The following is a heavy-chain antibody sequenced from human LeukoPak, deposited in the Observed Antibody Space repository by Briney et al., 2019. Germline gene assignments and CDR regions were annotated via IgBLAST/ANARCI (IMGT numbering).Heavy chain of an antibody. D-gene: IGHD1-26*01. CDR1: GFTFSSYW. Sequence: PGGSLRLSCAASGFTFSSYWMSWVRQAPGKGLEWVANIKQDGSEKYYVDPVKGRFTISRDNAKNSLYLQMNSLRAEDTAVYYCARENLVGATTSFDYWGQGTLVTVSS. CDR2: IKQDGSEK. CDR3: ARENLVGATTSFDY. V-gene: IGHV3-7*01. J-gene: IGHJ4*02.